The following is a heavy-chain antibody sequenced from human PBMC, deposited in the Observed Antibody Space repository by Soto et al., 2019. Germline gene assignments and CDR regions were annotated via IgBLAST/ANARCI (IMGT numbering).Heavy chain of an antibody. CDR2: ISAYNGNT. CDR3: AIVSSAAGTGWFYS. CDR1: GYTFTSYS. D-gene: IGHD6-13*01. J-gene: IGHJ5*01. Sequence: ASVKVSCKASGYTFTSYSISWVRQAPGQGLEWMGWISAYNGNTNYAQKLHGRVTMTRNTSISTAYMERRSLRSEDTTVYYCAIVSSAAGTGWFYSLGQGTLVTVS. V-gene: IGHV1-18*01.